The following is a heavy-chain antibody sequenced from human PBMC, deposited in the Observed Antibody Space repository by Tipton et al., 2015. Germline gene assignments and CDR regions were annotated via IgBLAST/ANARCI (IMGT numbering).Heavy chain of an antibody. V-gene: IGHV4-61*01. CDR3: ARDLEHGMDV. J-gene: IGHJ6*02. Sequence: TLSLTCTVSGGSVSSGSYYWSWIRQPPGKGLEWIGYISYSETSHYNPSLKSRVTISVDTSRYQFSLRLSSVTAADTAVYYCARDLEHGMDVWGQGTTVAVSS. CDR2: ISYSETS. D-gene: IGHD5-24*01. CDR1: GGSVSSGSYY.